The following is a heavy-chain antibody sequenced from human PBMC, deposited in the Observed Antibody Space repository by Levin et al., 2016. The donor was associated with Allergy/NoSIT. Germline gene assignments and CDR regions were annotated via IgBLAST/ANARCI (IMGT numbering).Heavy chain of an antibody. CDR3: ARGDFWSAHGVWFDP. CDR1: GYTFTGYY. V-gene: IGHV1-2*02. Sequence: ASVKVSCKASGYTFTGYYMYWVRQAPGQGLEWMGWINPNSGGTNYAQKFQGRVTMTRDTSISTAYMELSRLRSDDTAVYYCARGDFWSAHGVWFDPWGQGTLVTVSS. CDR2: INPNSGGT. D-gene: IGHD3-3*01. J-gene: IGHJ5*02.